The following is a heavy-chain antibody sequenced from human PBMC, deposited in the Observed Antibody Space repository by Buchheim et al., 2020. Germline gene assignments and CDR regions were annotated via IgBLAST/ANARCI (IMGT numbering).Heavy chain of an antibody. Sequence: QVQLVQSGAEVKKPGSSVKVSCKASGGTFSSYAISWVRQAPGQGLEWMGGIIPIFGTANYAQKFQGRVTITADESTSTAYMELSSLRSEDTAVYYCARAESGCSSTSCYTGYNWFDPWGQGTL. V-gene: IGHV1-69*01. CDR3: ARAESGCSSTSCYTGYNWFDP. D-gene: IGHD2-2*02. CDR2: IIPIFGTA. CDR1: GGTFSSYA. J-gene: IGHJ5*02.